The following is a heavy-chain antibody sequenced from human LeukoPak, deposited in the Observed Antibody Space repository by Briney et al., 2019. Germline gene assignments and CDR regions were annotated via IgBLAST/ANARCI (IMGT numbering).Heavy chain of an antibody. Sequence: GGSLRPSCPAPGAILSDTHMAWARQAPGKGRGWVGRTRDKARGYTTEYAASVKGRFTVSRDDSQTSVYLQMNSLKIEDTAVYFCARDGGEGDNSAFDIWGQGTVVTVSS. V-gene: IGHV3-72*01. CDR2: TRDKARGYTT. CDR1: GAILSDTH. D-gene: IGHD3-16*01. CDR3: ARDGGEGDNSAFDI. J-gene: IGHJ3*02.